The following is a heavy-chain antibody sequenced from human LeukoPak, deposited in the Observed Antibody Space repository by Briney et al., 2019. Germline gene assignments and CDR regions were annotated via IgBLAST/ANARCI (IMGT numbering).Heavy chain of an antibody. V-gene: IGHV1-69*04. CDR3: ARDRDSSGYYYSPDY. Sequence: ASVKVSCKASGGTFSSYAISWVRQAPGQGLEWMGRIIPILGIANYAQKFQGRVTITADKSTSTAYMELSSLRSEDTAVYYCARDRDSSGYYYSPDYWGQGTLVTVSS. D-gene: IGHD3-22*01. J-gene: IGHJ4*02. CDR1: GGTFSSYA. CDR2: IIPILGIA.